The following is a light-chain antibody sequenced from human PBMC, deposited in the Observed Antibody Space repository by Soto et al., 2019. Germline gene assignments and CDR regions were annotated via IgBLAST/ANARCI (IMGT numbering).Light chain of an antibody. CDR1: SSDVGGYNS. V-gene: IGLV2-11*01. Sequence: QSVLTQPRSVSGSPGQSVAISCTGTSSDVGGYNSVSWYQQHPDKAPKLMVYDVSKRPSGVPDRFSGSKSGNTASLTISGLQAEDEADYYCCSYAGSVVFGGGTKVTVL. CDR2: DVS. J-gene: IGLJ2*01. CDR3: CSYAGSVV.